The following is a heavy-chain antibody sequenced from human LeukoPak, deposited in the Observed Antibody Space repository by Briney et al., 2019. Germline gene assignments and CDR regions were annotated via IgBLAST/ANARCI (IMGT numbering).Heavy chain of an antibody. CDR1: GGTFSSYA. CDR3: ATLVGATLHDY. J-gene: IGHJ4*02. V-gene: IGHV1-69*04. CDR2: IIPILGIA. D-gene: IGHD1-26*01. Sequence: ASVKVSCKASGGTFSSYASSWVRQAPGQGLEWMGRIIPILGIANYAQKFQGRVTITADKSTSTAYMELSSLRSEDTAVYYCATLVGATLHDYWGQGTLVTVSS.